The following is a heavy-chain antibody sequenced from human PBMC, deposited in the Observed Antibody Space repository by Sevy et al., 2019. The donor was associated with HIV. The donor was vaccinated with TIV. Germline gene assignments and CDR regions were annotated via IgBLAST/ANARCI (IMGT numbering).Heavy chain of an antibody. Sequence: GGSLRLSCAASGFSLDDYAMHWVRQSSGKGLEWVAGISWNSGSIGYADSVKGRFTISRDNARNTLLLQMNNMRSEDTALYYCARDIGAGSNSETSSPPFFFYYFDSWGQGTLVTVSS. D-gene: IGHD1-26*01. CDR3: ARDIGAGSNSETSSPPFFFYYFDS. CDR1: GFSLDDYA. J-gene: IGHJ4*02. CDR2: ISWNSGSI. V-gene: IGHV3-9*01.